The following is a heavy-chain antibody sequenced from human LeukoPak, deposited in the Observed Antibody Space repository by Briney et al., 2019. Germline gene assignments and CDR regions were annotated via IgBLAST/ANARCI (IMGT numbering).Heavy chain of an antibody. CDR2: ISYDGSNK. J-gene: IGHJ4*02. CDR1: GFTFSSYA. Sequence: HTGGSLRLSRAASGFTFSSYAMPWVRQAPGKGLEWVAVISYDGSNKYYADSVKGRFTISRDNSKNTLYLQMNSLRAEDTAVYYCARDRRDYYDSSGYYFYWGQGTLVTVSS. D-gene: IGHD3-22*01. V-gene: IGHV3-30*04. CDR3: ARDRRDYYDSSGYYFY.